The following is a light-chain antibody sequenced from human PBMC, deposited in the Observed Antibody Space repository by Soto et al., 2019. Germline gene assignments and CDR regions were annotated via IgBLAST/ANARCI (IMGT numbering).Light chain of an antibody. V-gene: IGKV3-20*01. CDR1: QSLTRN. J-gene: IGKJ4*01. CDR2: GAS. CDR3: QQYGLSLLT. Sequence: EIVMTQSPATLSVSPGERVTLSCRASQSLTRNLAWYQHKPGQAPRLLIYGASTRATGIPDRFSGSGSGTDSTLTISRLEPEDFAVYYCQQYGLSLLTFGGGTKVDIK.